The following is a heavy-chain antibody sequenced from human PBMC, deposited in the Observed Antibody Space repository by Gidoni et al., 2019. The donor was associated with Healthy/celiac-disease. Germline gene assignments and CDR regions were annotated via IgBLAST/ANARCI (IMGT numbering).Heavy chain of an antibody. CDR2: IYYSGST. J-gene: IGHJ4*02. CDR1: GGSISIRSYY. V-gene: IGHV4-39*01. Sequence: QLQLQESGPGLVKPSETLSLTCTVSGGSISIRSYYLGWIRQPPGKGLAWIGSIYYSGSTYYNPSLKSRVTISVDTSKNQFSLKLSSVTAADTAVYYCARHGSDYYDSSGYSMTRYPFPGYWGQGTLVTVSS. CDR3: ARHGSDYYDSSGYSMTRYPFPGY. D-gene: IGHD3-22*01.